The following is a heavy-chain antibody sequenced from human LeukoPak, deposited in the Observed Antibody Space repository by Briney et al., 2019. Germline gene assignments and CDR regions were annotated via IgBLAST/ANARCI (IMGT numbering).Heavy chain of an antibody. V-gene: IGHV4-34*12. D-gene: IGHD6-6*01. Sequence: SETLSLTCAVYGGSFSGYYWSWIRQPPGKGLEWIGSIFHSGSTYYNPSLKSRVTISVDTSKNQFSLNLNSVTAADTAVYYCARVDSSSPFDYWGQGTLVTVSS. J-gene: IGHJ4*02. CDR3: ARVDSSSPFDY. CDR2: IFHSGST. CDR1: GGSFSGYY.